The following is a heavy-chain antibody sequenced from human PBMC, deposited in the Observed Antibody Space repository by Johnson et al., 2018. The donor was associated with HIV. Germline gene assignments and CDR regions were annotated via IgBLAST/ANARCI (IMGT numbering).Heavy chain of an antibody. Sequence: VQLVESGGGVVQPGRSLRLSCAASGFTFNNYWMSWVRQGPGKGLEWVANIKQDGSEKYYVDSVKGRFTISRDNAKNSLYLQMGSLRAEDMAVYYCARDEGPYSSSLTHAFDIWGQGTMVTVSS. D-gene: IGHD6-13*01. CDR1: GFTFNNYW. CDR2: IKQDGSEK. CDR3: ARDEGPYSSSLTHAFDI. V-gene: IGHV3-7*01. J-gene: IGHJ3*02.